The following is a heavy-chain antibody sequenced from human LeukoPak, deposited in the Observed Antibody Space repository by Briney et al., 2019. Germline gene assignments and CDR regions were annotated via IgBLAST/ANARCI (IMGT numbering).Heavy chain of an antibody. J-gene: IGHJ4*02. CDR1: GYTFTSYG. Sequence: ASVKVSCKASGYTFTSYGISWVRQAPGQGLEWMGWISAYNGNTNYAQKLQSRVTMTTDTSTSTAYMELRSLRSDDTAVYYCARTYNRGPVAATNYFDYWGQGTLVTVSS. CDR3: ARTYNRGPVAATNYFDY. V-gene: IGHV1-18*01. D-gene: IGHD2-15*01. CDR2: ISAYNGNT.